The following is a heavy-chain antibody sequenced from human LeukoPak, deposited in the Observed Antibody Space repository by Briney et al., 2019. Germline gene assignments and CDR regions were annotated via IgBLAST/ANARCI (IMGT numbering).Heavy chain of an antibody. J-gene: IGHJ3*02. CDR2: INSDGSTA. Sequence: GGSLRLSCAASGFTFSSYWMHWVRQAPGKGLVWVSRINSDGSTASYADSVKGRFTISRDNAKNTLYLQMNSLRAEDTAVYYCTRETSNAFDIWGQGTMVTVSS. CDR3: TRETSNAFDI. V-gene: IGHV3-74*01. CDR1: GFTFSSYW.